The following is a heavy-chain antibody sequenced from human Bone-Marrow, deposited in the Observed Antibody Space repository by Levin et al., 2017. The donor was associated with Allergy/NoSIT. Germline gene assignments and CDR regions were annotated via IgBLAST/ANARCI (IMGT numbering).Heavy chain of an antibody. CDR2: VSSSGDYT. CDR1: GFSFSRYS. D-gene: IGHD5-24*01. Sequence: GGSLRLSCAVSGFSFSRYSMNWVRQAPGKGLEWVASVSSSGDYTYYADSLKGRFTISRDNAKNSLYVQMNSLRAEDTAVYYCARDQFRRATIGARWFDPWGQGTLVTVSS. V-gene: IGHV3-21*06. J-gene: IGHJ5*02. CDR3: ARDQFRRATIGARWFDP.